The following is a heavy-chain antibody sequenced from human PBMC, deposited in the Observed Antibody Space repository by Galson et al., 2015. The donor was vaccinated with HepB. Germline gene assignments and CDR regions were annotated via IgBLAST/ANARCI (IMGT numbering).Heavy chain of an antibody. CDR1: GFTVSRNY. V-gene: IGHV3-66*01. Sequence: SLRLSCAASGFTVSRNYMSWVRQTPGKGLEWLGVIFSGGTPYYAKSLKGKFTLPKEHFKNTGYLQMNSLRAEDTAVYYCATCYNTSGYVCDSWGQGTLVTVSS. CDR2: IFSGGTP. CDR3: ATCYNTSGYVCDS. D-gene: IGHD3-22*01. J-gene: IGHJ5*01.